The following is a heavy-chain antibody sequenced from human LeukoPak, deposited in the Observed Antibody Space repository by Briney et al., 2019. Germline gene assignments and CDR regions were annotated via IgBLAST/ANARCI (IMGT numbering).Heavy chain of an antibody. J-gene: IGHJ4*02. D-gene: IGHD2-2*01. CDR1: GYTFTNYG. CDR2: ISAYNGNT. Sequence: ASVTVSCKASGYTFTNYGISWVRQAPGQGLEWMGWISAYNGNTNYAQKLQGRVTMTTDTSTSTAYMELRSLRSDDTAVYYCARALPAAPNDYWGQGTLVTVSS. V-gene: IGHV1-18*01. CDR3: ARALPAAPNDY.